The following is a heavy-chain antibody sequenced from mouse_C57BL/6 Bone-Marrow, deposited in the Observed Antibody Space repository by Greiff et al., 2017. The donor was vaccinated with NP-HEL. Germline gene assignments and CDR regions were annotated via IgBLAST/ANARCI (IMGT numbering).Heavy chain of an antibody. D-gene: IGHD1-1*01. CDR2: IYPRSGNT. CDR1: GYTFTSYG. Sequence: VKLMESGAELARPGASVKLSCKASGYTFTSYGISWVKQRTGQGLEWIGEIYPRSGNTYYNEKFKGKATLTADKSSSTAYMELRSLTSEDSAVYFCARSGSRYYFDYWGQGTTLTVSS. V-gene: IGHV1-81*01. J-gene: IGHJ2*01. CDR3: ARSGSRYYFDY.